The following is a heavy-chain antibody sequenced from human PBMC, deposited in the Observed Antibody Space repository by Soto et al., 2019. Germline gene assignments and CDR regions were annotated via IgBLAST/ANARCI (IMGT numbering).Heavy chain of an antibody. Sequence: QVQLVQSGAEVRKPGASVRVSCKASGYTFTSYHMNWVRQAPGQGLEWMGWMNPNSGYTAYAQKFQGRVTMTRNTSINTIYMDLSSLRSEDTAVYYCARADSGWYGGYFDYWSQGTLVTVSS. CDR2: MNPNSGYT. CDR3: ARADSGWYGGYFDY. D-gene: IGHD6-19*01. V-gene: IGHV1-8*01. J-gene: IGHJ4*02. CDR1: GYTFTSYH.